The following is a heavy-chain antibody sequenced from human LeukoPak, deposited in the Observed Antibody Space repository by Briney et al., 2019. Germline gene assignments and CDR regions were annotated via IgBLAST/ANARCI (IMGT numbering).Heavy chain of an antibody. CDR3: ARDVLLRFGESYYFDY. Sequence: SETLSLTCDVSGYSISSGYYWGWIRQPPGKGLEWIGSIYHSGSTYYNPSLKSRVTISVDTSKNQFSLKLSSVTAADTAVYYCARDVLLRFGESYYFDYWGQGTLVTVSS. CDR2: IYHSGST. D-gene: IGHD3-10*01. J-gene: IGHJ4*02. CDR1: GYSISSGYY. V-gene: IGHV4-38-2*02.